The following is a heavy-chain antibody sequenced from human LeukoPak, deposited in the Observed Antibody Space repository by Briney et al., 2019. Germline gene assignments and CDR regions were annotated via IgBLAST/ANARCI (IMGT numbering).Heavy chain of an antibody. D-gene: IGHD3-9*01. CDR2: ISSSSSYI. CDR1: GVTFSSYT. V-gene: IGHV3-21*06. CDR3: ARDTYDILTGYYKWAFDI. Sequence: GGSLRLSCAASGVTFSSYTMNWVRQAPGKGLEWVSSISSSSSYIYYADSVKGRFTISRDNAKNSLYLQMNSLRAEDTAVYYCARDTYDILTGYYKWAFDIWGEGTMVTV. J-gene: IGHJ3*02.